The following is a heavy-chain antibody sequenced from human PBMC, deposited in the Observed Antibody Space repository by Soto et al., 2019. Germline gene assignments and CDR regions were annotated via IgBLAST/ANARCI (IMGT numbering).Heavy chain of an antibody. J-gene: IGHJ4*02. CDR2: IYYSGST. CDR1: GGSISSSSYY. Sequence: SETLSLTCTVSGGSISSSSYYWGWIRQPPGKGLEWIGSIYYSGSTYYNPSLKSRVTISVDTSKKQCSLKLSSVTAADTAVYYCARLRYYYDSSGYYQFDYWGQGTLVTVSS. CDR3: ARLRYYYDSSGYYQFDY. V-gene: IGHV4-39*01. D-gene: IGHD3-22*01.